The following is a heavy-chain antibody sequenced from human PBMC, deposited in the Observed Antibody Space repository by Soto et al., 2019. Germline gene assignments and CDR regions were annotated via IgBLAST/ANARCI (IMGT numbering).Heavy chain of an antibody. D-gene: IGHD2-2*02. CDR3: ARELVPAAIDYYYYGMDV. J-gene: IGHJ6*02. CDR2: ISYDGSNK. CDR1: GFTFSSYA. Sequence: GGSLRLSCAASGFTFSSYAMHWVRQAPGKGLEWVAVISYDGSNKYYADSVKGRFTISRDNSKNTLYLQMNSLRAEDTALYYCARELVPAAIDYYYYGMDVWGQGTTVTVSS. V-gene: IGHV3-30-3*01.